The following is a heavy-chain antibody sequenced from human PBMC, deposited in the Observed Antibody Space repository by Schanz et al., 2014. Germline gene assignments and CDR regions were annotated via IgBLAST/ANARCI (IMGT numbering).Heavy chain of an antibody. CDR3: ARDTTWRLDL. V-gene: IGHV4-61*02. D-gene: IGHD1-1*01. Sequence: QVQLQESGPGLVKPSQTLSLTCTVSGGSIRSGTYYWSWIRQPAGKALEWVGRVFPNGITNYNPSHKTRVPLSLDTSKTRFSLTLTSLTAADTAVYYCARDTTWRLDLWGRGTLVTVSS. J-gene: IGHJ2*01. CDR2: VFPNGIT. CDR1: GGSIRSGTYY.